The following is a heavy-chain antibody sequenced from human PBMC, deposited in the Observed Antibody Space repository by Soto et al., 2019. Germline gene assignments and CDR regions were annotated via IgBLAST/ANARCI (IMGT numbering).Heavy chain of an antibody. CDR1: RFSFTSYA. CDR2: TSSDGSNK. Sequence: QVQLVESGGGVLQPGRSLRLSCAASRFSFTSYAMHWVRQAPGKGLEWVAVTSSDGSNKYYADSVKGRFTISRDNSMNTLYLQISSLRPDDTAVYYCARGRTYYYDTSAYYSNAFDIWGQGTMVTVSS. J-gene: IGHJ3*02. V-gene: IGHV3-30*04. CDR3: ARGRTYYYDTSAYYSNAFDI. D-gene: IGHD3-22*01.